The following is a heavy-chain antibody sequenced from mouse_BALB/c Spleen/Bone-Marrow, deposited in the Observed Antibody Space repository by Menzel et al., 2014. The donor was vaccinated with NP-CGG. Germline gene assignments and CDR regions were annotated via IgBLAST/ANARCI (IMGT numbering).Heavy chain of an antibody. CDR2: ISTYYGDA. J-gene: IGHJ4*01. V-gene: IGHV1S137*01. D-gene: IGHD2-1*01. Sequence: VQRVESGAELVRPGVSVKISCKGSGYTFTDYAMHWVKQSHAKSLEWIGVISTYYGDASYNQKFKGKATMTVDKSSSTAYMELARLTSEDSAIYYCARGFYDGNSYYAKDYWGQGTSVTVSS. CDR1: GYTFTDYA. CDR3: ARGFYDGNSYYAKDY.